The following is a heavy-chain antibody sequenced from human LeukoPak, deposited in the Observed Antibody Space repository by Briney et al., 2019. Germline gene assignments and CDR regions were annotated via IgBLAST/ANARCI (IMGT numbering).Heavy chain of an antibody. CDR3: AKSGVLRFLEWLTGSWFDP. D-gene: IGHD3-3*01. J-gene: IGHJ5*02. V-gene: IGHV6-1*01. CDR2: TYYRSKWYN. CDR1: GGSVSSNSAA. Sequence: SQTLSLTCAISGGSVSSNSAAWNWIRQSPSRGLEWLGRTYYRSKWYNDYAVSVKSRITINPDTSKNQFSLQLNSVTPEDTAVYYCAKSGVLRFLEWLTGSWFDPWGQGTLVTVSS.